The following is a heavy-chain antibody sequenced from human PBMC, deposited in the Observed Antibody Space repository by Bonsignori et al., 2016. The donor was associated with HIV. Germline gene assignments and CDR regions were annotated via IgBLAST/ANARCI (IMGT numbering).Heavy chain of an antibody. D-gene: IGHD3-10*01. CDR2: IYSGGST. V-gene: IGHV3-53*05. CDR3: ARDYHGSLDY. Sequence: VRQAPGKGLEWVSVIYSGGSTYYADSVKGRFTISRDNSKNTLYLQMNSLRPEDTAVYYCARDYHGSLDYWGQGTLVTVSS. J-gene: IGHJ4*02.